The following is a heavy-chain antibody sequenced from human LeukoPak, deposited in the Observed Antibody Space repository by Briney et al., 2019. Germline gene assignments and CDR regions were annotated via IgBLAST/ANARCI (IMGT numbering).Heavy chain of an antibody. J-gene: IGHJ4*02. D-gene: IGHD2-15*01. V-gene: IGHV3-7*01. CDR1: GFILSNHW. CDR2: MNKDGSEK. CDR3: AREGDYYCSGGSCYDY. Sequence: PGGSLRLSCAASGFILSNHWMTWVRQAPGKGPEWVANMNKDGSEKYYVDSVKGRFTISRDNAKNSVYLQMNSLRAEDTAVYYCAREGDYYCSGGSCYDYWGQGTLVTVSS.